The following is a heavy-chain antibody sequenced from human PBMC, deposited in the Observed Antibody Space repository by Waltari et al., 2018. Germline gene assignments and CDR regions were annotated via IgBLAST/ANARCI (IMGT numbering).Heavy chain of an antibody. J-gene: IGHJ4*02. CDR1: GGSISSGGYY. Sequence: QVQLQESGPGLVKPSQTLSLTCTVSGGSISSGGYYWSWIRQHPGKGLEWIGYIYYSGSTYDNPSLKSRVTISVDTSKNQCALKLSSVTAADTAVYYCARGKYQPLDYWGQGTLVTVSS. CDR3: ARGKYQPLDY. D-gene: IGHD2-2*01. CDR2: IYYSGST. V-gene: IGHV4-31*03.